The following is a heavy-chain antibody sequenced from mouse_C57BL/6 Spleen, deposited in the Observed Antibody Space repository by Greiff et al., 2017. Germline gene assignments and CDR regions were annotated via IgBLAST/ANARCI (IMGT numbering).Heavy chain of an antibody. CDR1: GYTFTDYN. Sequence: EVQLQQSGPELVKPGASVKIPCKASGYTFTDYNMDWVKQSHGKSLEWIGDINPNNGGTIYNQKFKGKATLTVDKSSSTAYMDLRGLTSEDTAVYYCARRGWDGGAMDYWGQGTSVTVSS. CDR3: ARRGWDGGAMDY. D-gene: IGHD4-1*01. CDR2: INPNNGGT. J-gene: IGHJ4*01. V-gene: IGHV1-18*01.